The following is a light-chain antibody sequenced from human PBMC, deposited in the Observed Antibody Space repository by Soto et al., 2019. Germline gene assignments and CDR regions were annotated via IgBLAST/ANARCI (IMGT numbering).Light chain of an antibody. J-gene: IGKJ1*01. V-gene: IGKV1-5*01. CDR2: DAS. CDR3: QHYNSDSST. Sequence: DIQMTQSPSTRSSSVGYIVTITCRSSQSISSWLAWYQQKPGKAPKLLIYDASSLESGVPSRFSGSGSGTEFTLTISSLQPDDFETYYCQHYNSDSSTFGQGTKLDIK. CDR1: QSISSW.